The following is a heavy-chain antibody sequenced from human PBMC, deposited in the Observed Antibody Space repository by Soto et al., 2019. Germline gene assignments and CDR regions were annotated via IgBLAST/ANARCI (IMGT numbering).Heavy chain of an antibody. J-gene: IGHJ5*02. CDR1: GGSISSYY. D-gene: IGHD6-13*01. CDR3: AREHSSSLGPHNWFDP. V-gene: IGHV4-59*01. CDR2: IYYSGST. Sequence: SETLSLTCTVSGGSISSYYWSWIRQPPGKGLEWIGYIYYSGSTNYNPSLKSRVTISVDTSKNQFSLKLSSVTAADTAVYYCAREHSSSLGPHNWFDPWGQGTLVTVS.